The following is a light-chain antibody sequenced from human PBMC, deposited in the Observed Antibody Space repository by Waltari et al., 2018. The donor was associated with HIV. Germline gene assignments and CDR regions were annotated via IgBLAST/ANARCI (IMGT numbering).Light chain of an antibody. CDR3: GYWDGKVKGYV. CDR1: RSNIGSNL. CDR2: SDD. J-gene: IGLJ1*01. Sequence: QSVVNQPPSASGAPGQRITIFCSGSRSNIGSNLVNWYQQLPGAAPKLLIYSDDQRPSGVPDRISGSKSGTAASLAISGLQSEDEADYYCGYWDGKVKGYVFGSGTKVTV. V-gene: IGLV1-44*01.